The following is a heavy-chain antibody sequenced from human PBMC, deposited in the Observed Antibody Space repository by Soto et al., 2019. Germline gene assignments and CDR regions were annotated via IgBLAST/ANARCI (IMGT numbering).Heavy chain of an antibody. CDR3: ARGRDY. Sequence: PSETLSLTCAVYGGSLSDFYWSWIRQPPGKGLEWIGEINHSERTNYNPSIKSRVTMSIDTSQNQFSLKLSSVTAADTAMYYCARGRDYWGQGTLVTVS. V-gene: IGHV4-34*01. J-gene: IGHJ4*02. CDR2: INHSERT. CDR1: GGSLSDFY.